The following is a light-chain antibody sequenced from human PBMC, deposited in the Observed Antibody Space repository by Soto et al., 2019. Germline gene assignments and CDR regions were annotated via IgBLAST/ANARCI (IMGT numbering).Light chain of an antibody. CDR1: QSISSSY. Sequence: EIVLTQSPGTLSLSPGKRATLSCRASQSISSSYLAWYQQRPGQAPRLLIYGASSRATGIPDRFSGSGSGTEFTLTISRLEPEDFAVYYCQQYGDWPLTFGGGTKVDIK. CDR2: GAS. J-gene: IGKJ4*01. CDR3: QQYGDWPLT. V-gene: IGKV3-20*01.